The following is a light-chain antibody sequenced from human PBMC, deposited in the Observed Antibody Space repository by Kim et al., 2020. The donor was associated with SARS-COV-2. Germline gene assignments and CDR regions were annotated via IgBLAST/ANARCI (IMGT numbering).Light chain of an antibody. V-gene: IGLV2-14*03. CDR1: SSDVGGYNY. Sequence: GQSITISCTGTSSDVGGYNYVSWYQQHPGKAPKLMIFDVRNRPSGVSNRFSGSKPGNTASLTISGLQAEDEADYYCSSYTSSSLYVFGTGTKVTVL. J-gene: IGLJ1*01. CDR3: SSYTSSSLYV. CDR2: DVR.